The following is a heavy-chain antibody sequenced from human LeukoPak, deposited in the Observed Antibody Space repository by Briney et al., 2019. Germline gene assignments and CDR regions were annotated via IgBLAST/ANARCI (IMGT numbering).Heavy chain of an antibody. D-gene: IGHD5-12*01. CDR3: AKDRRLPWDYFDS. CDR2: MSYDGINK. V-gene: IGHV3-30*18. CDR1: GFTFSTYG. J-gene: IGHJ4*02. Sequence: SGGSLRLSCAASGFTFSTYGMHWVRQAPGKGLEWVAVMSYDGINKYHEDSVKGRFIISRDTSKNTLYLQMNSLRAEDTAVYYCAKDRRLPWDYFDSWGQGTLVTVSS.